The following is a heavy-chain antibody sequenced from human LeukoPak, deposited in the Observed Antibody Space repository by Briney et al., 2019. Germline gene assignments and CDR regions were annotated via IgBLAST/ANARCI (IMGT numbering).Heavy chain of an antibody. Sequence: SETLSLTCAVSGASFSSNNCWTWVRQPPGKGLEWIGEIYDSGITNYSPSLRSRVTISIDNSKKQFSLSLSSVTAADTAVYYCARANRETGTRIPFDYWGQGTLVTVSS. CDR3: ARANRETGTRIPFDY. V-gene: IGHV4-4*02. D-gene: IGHD1-7*01. CDR2: IYDSGIT. J-gene: IGHJ4*02. CDR1: GASFSSNNC.